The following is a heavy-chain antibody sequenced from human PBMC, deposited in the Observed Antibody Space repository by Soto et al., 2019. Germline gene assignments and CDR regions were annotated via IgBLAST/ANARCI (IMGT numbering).Heavy chain of an antibody. Sequence: GGSLRLSCAASGFTFSSYAMHWVRRAPGKGLEWVAVISYDGSNKYYADSVKGRFTISRDNSKNTLYLQMNSLRAEDTAVYYCARDSPAVAGPMHYWGQGTLVTVSS. D-gene: IGHD6-19*01. CDR2: ISYDGSNK. CDR3: ARDSPAVAGPMHY. CDR1: GFTFSSYA. J-gene: IGHJ4*02. V-gene: IGHV3-30-3*01.